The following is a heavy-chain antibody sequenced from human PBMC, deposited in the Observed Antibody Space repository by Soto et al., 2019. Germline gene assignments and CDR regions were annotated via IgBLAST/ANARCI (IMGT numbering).Heavy chain of an antibody. CDR3: AKDLGLYPPQPGDYYYYYGMDV. D-gene: IGHD2-2*02. Sequence: QVQLVESGGGVVQPGRSLRLSCAASGFTFSSYGMHWVRQAPGKGLEWVAVISYDGSNKYYADSVKGRFTISRDNSKNTLYLQMNRLRAEDTAVYYCAKDLGLYPPQPGDYYYYYGMDVWGQGTTVTVSS. V-gene: IGHV3-30*18. J-gene: IGHJ6*02. CDR1: GFTFSSYG. CDR2: ISYDGSNK.